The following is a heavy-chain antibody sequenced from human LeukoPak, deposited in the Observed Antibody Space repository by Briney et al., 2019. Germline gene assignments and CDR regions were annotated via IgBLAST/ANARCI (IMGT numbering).Heavy chain of an antibody. Sequence: GRSLRLSCAASGFTFSSYGMHWVRQAPGKGLEWVAVIWYDGRNKYYADSVKGRFTISRDNSKNTLYLQMNSLRAEDTAVYYCAKGYLDSSGYHTNCFDYWGQGTLVTVSS. CDR2: IWYDGRNK. CDR1: GFTFSSYG. D-gene: IGHD3-22*01. V-gene: IGHV3-33*06. J-gene: IGHJ4*02. CDR3: AKGYLDSSGYHTNCFDY.